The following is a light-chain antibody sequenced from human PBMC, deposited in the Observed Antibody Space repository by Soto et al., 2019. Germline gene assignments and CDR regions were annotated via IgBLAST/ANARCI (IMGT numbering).Light chain of an antibody. CDR1: SGHSSYI. Sequence: QSVLTQSSSASASLGSAFKLTCTLSSGHSSYIIAWRQQHPGKAPRYLMKLEGSGSYNKGSGVPDRFSGSRSGADRYLTISSLQFEDEADYYCETWDSNIHWVFGVGTKLTVL. CDR2: LEGSGSY. V-gene: IGLV4-60*02. CDR3: ETWDSNIHWV. J-gene: IGLJ3*02.